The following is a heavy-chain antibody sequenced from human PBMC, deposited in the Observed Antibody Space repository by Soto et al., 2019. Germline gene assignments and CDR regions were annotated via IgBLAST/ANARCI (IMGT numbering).Heavy chain of an antibody. J-gene: IGHJ4*02. V-gene: IGHV4-30-2*01. CDR1: GGSISSGGYS. Sequence: PSETLSLTCAVSGGSISSGGYSWIWIRQPPGKGLGWIGYIYHSGSTYYNPSLKSRVTISVDTSKNQFSLRLSSVTAADTAVYYCARGGLLPDYWGQGTLVTVSS. CDR2: IYHSGST. CDR3: ARGGLLPDY. D-gene: IGHD6-19*01.